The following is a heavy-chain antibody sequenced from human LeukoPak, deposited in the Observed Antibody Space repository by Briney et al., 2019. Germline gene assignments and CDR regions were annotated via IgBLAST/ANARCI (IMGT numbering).Heavy chain of an antibody. D-gene: IGHD4-17*01. Sequence: GGSLRLSCAASGFTFSDYEMNWVRQAPGKGLEWLSYISESGLTVYYRDSVKGRFTVSRHNTRNSLYLQMDSLRAEDTAVYYCARASMTTLTTTGFDYWGQGTLVTVSS. CDR2: ISESGLTV. V-gene: IGHV3-48*03. CDR1: GFTFSDYE. CDR3: ARASMTTLTTTGFDY. J-gene: IGHJ4*02.